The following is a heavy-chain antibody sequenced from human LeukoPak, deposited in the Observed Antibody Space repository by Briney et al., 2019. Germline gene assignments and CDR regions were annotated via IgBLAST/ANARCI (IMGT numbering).Heavy chain of an antibody. CDR2: INHSGST. CDR3: AREVQHYAGSVYDHDAFDI. V-gene: IGHV4-34*01. J-gene: IGHJ3*02. Sequence: SETLSLTCAVYGVSFSGHYWSWIRQPPGKGLEWIGEINHSGSTNYNPSLKSRVTILVDTSKNQFSLKLSSVTAADTAVYYCAREVQHYAGSVYDHDAFDIWGQGTMVTVSS. CDR1: GVSFSGHY. D-gene: IGHD3-22*01.